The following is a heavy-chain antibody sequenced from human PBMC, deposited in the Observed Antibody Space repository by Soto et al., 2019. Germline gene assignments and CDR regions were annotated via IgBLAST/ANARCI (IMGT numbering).Heavy chain of an antibody. CDR2: ISAYNGNT. V-gene: IGHV1-18*01. Sequence: QVQLVQSGAEVKKPGASVKVSCKASGYTFTSYGISWVRQAPGQGLEWMGWISAYNGNTNYAQKLQGRVTMTPDTSTSTAAMDLRSLRSDGTAVYYCARDRGSYALDYWGQGTLVTVSS. CDR1: GYTFTSYG. J-gene: IGHJ4*02. D-gene: IGHD1-26*01. CDR3: ARDRGSYALDY.